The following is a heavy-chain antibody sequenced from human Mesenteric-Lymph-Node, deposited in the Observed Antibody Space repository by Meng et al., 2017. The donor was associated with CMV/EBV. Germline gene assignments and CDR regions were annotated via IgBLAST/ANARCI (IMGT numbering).Heavy chain of an antibody. CDR2: TYYRSESYN. Sequence: QLQQAGPGLGNSSQTLAVTCTIHGDSSSSNNAAWNWIRQSPARGLEWLGRTYYRSESYNDYAVSVKSRISVNLDTTKNQLSLHLNFVTPEDTAVYYCAYFGDLPPLWWGQGTLVTVSS. CDR1: GDSSSSNNAA. CDR3: AYFGDLPPLW. D-gene: IGHD3-16*01. J-gene: IGHJ4*02. V-gene: IGHV6-1*01.